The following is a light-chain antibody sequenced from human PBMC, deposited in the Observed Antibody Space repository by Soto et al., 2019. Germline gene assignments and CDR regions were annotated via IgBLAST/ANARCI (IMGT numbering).Light chain of an antibody. CDR2: HVT. V-gene: IGLV2-14*03. J-gene: IGLJ1*01. CDR1: SSDIGHYDY. CDR3: CSLTTSHTYV. Sequence: QSVLTQPASVSGSPGQSNTISCTGTSSDIGHYDYVSWYQQHPGKAPKLMIYHVTYRPSGVSNRYSGSKSGNSASLTISGLQADAEADYYCCSLTTSHTYVFGSGTKVTVL.